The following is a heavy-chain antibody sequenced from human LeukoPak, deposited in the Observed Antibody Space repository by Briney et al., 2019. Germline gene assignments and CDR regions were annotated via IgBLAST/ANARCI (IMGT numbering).Heavy chain of an antibody. J-gene: IGHJ6*02. D-gene: IGHD3-10*01. CDR2: FDPEDGET. CDR3: ATRGAYGSGSPSYYYYGRDV. V-gene: IGHV1-24*01. CDR1: GYTLTELS. Sequence: ASVKVSCKVSGYTLTELSMHWVRQAPGKGLEWMGGFDPEDGETIYAQKFQGRVTMTEDTSTDTAYMELSSLRSEDTAVYYCATRGAYGSGSPSYYYYGRDVGGQGTTVTVSS.